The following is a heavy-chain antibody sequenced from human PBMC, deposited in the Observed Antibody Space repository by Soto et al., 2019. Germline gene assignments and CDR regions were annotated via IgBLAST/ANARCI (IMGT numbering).Heavy chain of an antibody. V-gene: IGHV3-11*01. D-gene: IGHD2-15*01. Sequence: QVQLVESGGGLVKPGGSLRLCCAASGFTFSDYYMSWIRQAPGKGLEWVSYISSSGSRTYYADSVKGRFTISRDNAKNSLYLQMNTLRAADTAVYYCAREKADIVVLVPATETNDAFDIWGQGTMVTVSS. CDR3: AREKADIVVLVPATETNDAFDI. CDR2: ISSSGSRT. J-gene: IGHJ3*02. CDR1: GFTFSDYY.